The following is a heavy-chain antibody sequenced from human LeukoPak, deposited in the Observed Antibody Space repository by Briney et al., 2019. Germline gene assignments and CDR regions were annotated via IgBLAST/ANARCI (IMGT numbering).Heavy chain of an antibody. V-gene: IGHV4-34*01. CDR2: INHSGST. D-gene: IGHD3-10*01. CDR1: GGSFSGYY. CDR3: ARGRPYYNYYYGMDV. J-gene: IGHJ6*02. Sequence: SETLSLTCAVYGGSFSGYYWSWIRQPPGKGLEWIGEINHSGSTNYNPSLKSRVTISVDTSKNQFSLKLSSVTAADTAVYYCARGRPYYNYYYGMDVWGQGTTVTVSS.